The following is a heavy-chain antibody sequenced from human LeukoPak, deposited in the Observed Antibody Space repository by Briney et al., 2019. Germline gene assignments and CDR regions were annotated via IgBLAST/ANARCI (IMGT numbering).Heavy chain of an antibody. CDR3: ARVYYYGSGNIREIGY. D-gene: IGHD3-10*01. CDR2: INAGNGDT. Sequence: ASVRVSCKASGYTFSHYAMHWVRQAPGQRLEWMGCINAGNGDTKYSLKLQGRVTITRDTSASTAYMELSSLRSDDTAVYYCARVYYYGSGNIREIGYWGQGTLVTVSS. J-gene: IGHJ4*02. V-gene: IGHV1-3*01. CDR1: GYTFSHYA.